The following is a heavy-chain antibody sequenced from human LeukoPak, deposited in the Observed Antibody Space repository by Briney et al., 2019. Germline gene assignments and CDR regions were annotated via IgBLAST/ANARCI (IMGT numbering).Heavy chain of an antibody. CDR2: IKQDGSEN. CDR3: AREARYCSSSSCDYFDY. D-gene: IGHD2-2*01. Sequence: PGGSLRLSCAGSGFTFINYWMSWVRQAPGRGLEWVANIKQDGSENYYVDSVKGRFTISRDNAKNSLYLQMNSLRAEDTAVYYCAREARYCSSSSCDYFDYWGQGTLVTVSS. CDR1: GFTFINYW. J-gene: IGHJ4*02. V-gene: IGHV3-7*01.